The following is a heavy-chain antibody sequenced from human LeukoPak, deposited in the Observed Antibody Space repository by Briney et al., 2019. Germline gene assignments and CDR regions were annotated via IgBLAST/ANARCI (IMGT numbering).Heavy chain of an antibody. D-gene: IGHD6-19*01. CDR1: GYTFTCYY. V-gene: IGHV1-2*02. CDR3: ARDISSGWYGY. Sequence: GASVKVSCKASGYTFTCYYMHWVRQAPGQGLEWMGWINPNSGGTNYAQKFQGRVTMTRDTPISTAYMELSRLRSDDTAVYYCARDISSGWYGYWGQGTLVTVSS. J-gene: IGHJ4*02. CDR2: INPNSGGT.